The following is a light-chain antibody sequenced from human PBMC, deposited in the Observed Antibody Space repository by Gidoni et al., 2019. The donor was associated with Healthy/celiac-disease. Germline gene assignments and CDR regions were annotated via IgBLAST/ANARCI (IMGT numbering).Light chain of an antibody. CDR2: DVS. J-gene: IGLJ2*01. Sequence: QSALTTPRSVSGSPGQSVTLSCTGTSSDVGCYNYVSLYQQHPCKAPKLMIYDVSKRPSGVPDRFSGSKSGNTASLTISGLQAEDEADYYCCSYAGSYTLVFGGGTKLTVL. CDR1: SSDVGCYNY. CDR3: CSYAGSYTLV. V-gene: IGLV2-11*01.